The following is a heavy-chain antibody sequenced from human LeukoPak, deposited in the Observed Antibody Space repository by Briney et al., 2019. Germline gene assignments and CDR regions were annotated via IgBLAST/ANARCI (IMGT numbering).Heavy chain of an antibody. J-gene: IGHJ4*02. CDR2: IYSGST. CDR1: GGSISNYY. D-gene: IGHD2/OR15-2a*01. Sequence: PSETLSLTCTVSGGSISNYYLTWIRQSPGKGLEWIGYIYSGSTNYNPSLKSRVTISVDTSKNQFSLSLSSVTAADTAKYYCARVGTFWHVVDWGQGTLVTVS. CDR3: ARVGTFWHVVD. V-gene: IGHV4-59*01.